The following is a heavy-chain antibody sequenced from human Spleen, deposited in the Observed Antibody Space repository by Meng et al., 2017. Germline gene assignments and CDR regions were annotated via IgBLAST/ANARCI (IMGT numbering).Heavy chain of an antibody. D-gene: IGHD6-25*01. CDR1: VYTVTNYA. CDR3: AREASGWPHFDF. J-gene: IGHJ4*02. Sequence: QVQLVQSGSELKKPGASVKVSCKASVYTVTNYAINWVGQAPGRGLEWMGWINTNTGNPTYAQGFTGRFVFSLDTSVSTTYLQITSLRAEDTAVYYCAREASGWPHFDFWGQGTLVTVSS. V-gene: IGHV7-4-1*02. CDR2: INTNTGNP.